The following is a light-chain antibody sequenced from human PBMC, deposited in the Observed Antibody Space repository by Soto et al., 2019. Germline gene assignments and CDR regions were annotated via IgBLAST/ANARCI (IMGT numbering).Light chain of an antibody. Sequence: QPVLTQPPSVSGAPGQRVTISCTGSYSNIGAGYEVHWYQQIPRTAPKLLISGHNNRPSGVPDRFFGSKSGTSASLTIIGLQAEDEADYYCQSYDSSLSGSGVFGGGTKLTVL. CDR2: GHN. J-gene: IGLJ3*02. CDR3: QSYDSSLSGSGV. CDR1: YSNIGAGYE. V-gene: IGLV1-40*01.